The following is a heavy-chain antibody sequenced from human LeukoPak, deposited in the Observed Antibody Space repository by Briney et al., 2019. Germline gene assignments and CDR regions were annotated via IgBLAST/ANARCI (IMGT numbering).Heavy chain of an antibody. V-gene: IGHV1-8*01. D-gene: IGHD6-19*01. J-gene: IGHJ5*02. CDR2: MNPNSGNT. CDR1: GHTFTSYD. Sequence: ASVKVSCKASGHTFTSYDINWVRQATGQGLEWMGWMNPNSGNTGYAQKFQGRVTMTRNTSISTAYMELSSLRSEDTAVYYCARGLGTDAGIAVAGTPFDPWGQGTLVTVSS. CDR3: ARGLGTDAGIAVAGTPFDP.